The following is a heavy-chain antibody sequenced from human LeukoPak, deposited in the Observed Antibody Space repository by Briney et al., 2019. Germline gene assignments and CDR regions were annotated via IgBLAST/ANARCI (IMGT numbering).Heavy chain of an antibody. V-gene: IGHV5-51*01. Sequence: GESLKISCKGSGYSFTSYWIGWVRQVPGKGLEWMGIIYPGDSDTRYSPSFQGQVTISADKSISTAYLQWSSLKASDTAMYYCARSPITIAVAGTADGMDVWGQGTTVTVSS. D-gene: IGHD6-19*01. CDR3: ARSPITIAVAGTADGMDV. CDR1: GYSFTSYW. CDR2: IYPGDSDT. J-gene: IGHJ6*02.